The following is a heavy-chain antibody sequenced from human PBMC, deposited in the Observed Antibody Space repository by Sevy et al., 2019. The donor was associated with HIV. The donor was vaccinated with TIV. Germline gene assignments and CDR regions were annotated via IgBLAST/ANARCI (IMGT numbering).Heavy chain of an antibody. CDR3: ASVETCVVVPAAIPGVSRYGMDV. Sequence: GGSLRLSCAASGFTFSSYAMHWVRQAPGKGLEWVAVISYDGSNKYYADSVKGRFTISRDNSKNTLYLQMNSLRAEDTAVYYCASVETCVVVPAAIPGVSRYGMDVWGQGTTVTVSS. CDR2: ISYDGSNK. V-gene: IGHV3-30*04. D-gene: IGHD2-2*02. CDR1: GFTFSSYA. J-gene: IGHJ6*02.